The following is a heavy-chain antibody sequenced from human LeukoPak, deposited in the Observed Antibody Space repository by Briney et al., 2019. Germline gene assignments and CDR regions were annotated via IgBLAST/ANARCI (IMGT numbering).Heavy chain of an antibody. Sequence: SETLSLTCAVYGGSFSGYYWNWIRQPPGKGLEWIGEINHSGSTNYNPPLKSRVTISVDTSKNQFSLKLSSVTAADTAVYYCARGSARYYYGSGSSPFDYWGQGTLATVSS. CDR1: GGSFSGYY. CDR3: ARGSARYYYGSGSSPFDY. CDR2: INHSGST. J-gene: IGHJ4*02. D-gene: IGHD3-10*01. V-gene: IGHV4-34*01.